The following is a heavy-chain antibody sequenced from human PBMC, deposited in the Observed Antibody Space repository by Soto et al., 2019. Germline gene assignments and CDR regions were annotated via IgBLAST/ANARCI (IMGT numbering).Heavy chain of an antibody. Sequence: QVQLVQSGDEVRKPGSSVKVSCKASGYIFVNYGIAWVRQAPGQGLVWMGWISPYSGNTQYASKVQGRVTMTTDTSTFPASMDVGSLTSHDTAVYYGAMMNTYLTPTPPHICAQAPTVSVS. CDR2: ISPYSGNT. CDR3: AMMNTYLTPTPPHI. V-gene: IGHV1-18*01. D-gene: IGHD3-16*01. CDR1: GYIFVNYG. J-gene: IGHJ6*02.